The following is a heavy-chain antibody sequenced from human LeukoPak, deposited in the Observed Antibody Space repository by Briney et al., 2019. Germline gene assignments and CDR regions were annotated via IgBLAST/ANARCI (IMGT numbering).Heavy chain of an antibody. D-gene: IGHD3-16*01. CDR2: ISAYNGNT. J-gene: IGHJ4*02. V-gene: IGHV1-18*01. Sequence: ASVKVSCKASGYTFTSYGISWVRQAPGQGLEWMGWISAYNGNTNYAQKLQGRVTMTPDTSTSTAYMELRSLRFHPTAVYHGAGGRGYFDDGGQGTLVTVSS. CDR3: AGGRGYFDD. CDR1: GYTFTSYG.